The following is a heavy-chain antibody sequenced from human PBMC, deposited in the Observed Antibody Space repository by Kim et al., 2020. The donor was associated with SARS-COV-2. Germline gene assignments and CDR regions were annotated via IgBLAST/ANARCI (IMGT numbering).Heavy chain of an antibody. J-gene: IGHJ4*02. Sequence: AQKFQGRVTMTRDTSTSTVYMELSSLRSEDTAVYYCARESDSSGWDGVDYWGQGTLVTVSS. D-gene: IGHD3-22*01. V-gene: IGHV1-46*01. CDR3: ARESDSSGWDGVDY.